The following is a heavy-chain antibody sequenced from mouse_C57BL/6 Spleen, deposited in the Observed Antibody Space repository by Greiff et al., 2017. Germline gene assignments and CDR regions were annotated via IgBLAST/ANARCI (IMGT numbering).Heavy chain of an antibody. Sequence: DVKLVESEGGLVQPGSSMKLSCTASGFTFSDYYMAWVRQVPEKGLEWVANINYDGSSTYYLDSLKSRFIISRDNAKNILYLQMSSLKSEDTATYYCARAGHWYFDVWGTGTTVTVSS. J-gene: IGHJ1*03. CDR2: INYDGSST. V-gene: IGHV5-16*01. CDR3: ARAGHWYFDV. CDR1: GFTFSDYY.